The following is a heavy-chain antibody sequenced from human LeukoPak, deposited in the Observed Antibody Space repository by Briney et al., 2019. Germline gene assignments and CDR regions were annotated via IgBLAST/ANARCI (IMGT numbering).Heavy chain of an antibody. J-gene: IGHJ4*02. CDR1: GFTFSSYA. CDR2: IKRDGSDT. CDR3: ARDANYYDSRGENYFNC. Sequence: PGGSLRLSCAASGFTFSSYAMSWVRQAPGKGLEWEANIKRDGSDTYYVDSVKGRFTISRDNAKNSLYLQLNSLRAEDTAVYYCARDANYYDSRGENYFNCWGQGTLVTVSS. D-gene: IGHD3-22*01. V-gene: IGHV3-7*01.